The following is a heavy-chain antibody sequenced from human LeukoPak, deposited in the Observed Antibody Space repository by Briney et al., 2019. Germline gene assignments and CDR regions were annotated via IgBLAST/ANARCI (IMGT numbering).Heavy chain of an antibody. D-gene: IGHD3-10*01. Sequence: GGSLRLSCAASGFTFSSYGMHWVRQAPGKGLEWVAVIWYDGSNKYYADSVKGRFTISRDNSKNTLYLQMNSLRAEDTAVYYCARDFRPSGLWFRESTLGALDYWGQGTLVTVSS. CDR2: IWYDGSNK. CDR1: GFTFSSYG. V-gene: IGHV3-33*01. CDR3: ARDFRPSGLWFRESTLGALDY. J-gene: IGHJ4*02.